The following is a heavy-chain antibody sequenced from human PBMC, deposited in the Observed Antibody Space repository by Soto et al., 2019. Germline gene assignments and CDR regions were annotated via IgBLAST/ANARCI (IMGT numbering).Heavy chain of an antibody. J-gene: IGHJ6*02. V-gene: IGHV4-34*01. CDR1: DGSFTGFH. CDR3: ARGVPFGHYSMDV. CDR2: IKHSGST. Sequence: QVQLQQWGAGLLKPSETLSLTCAVYDGSFTGFHWTWIRRPPGKGLEWIGEIKHSGSTKYNPSLTRRVTISVDTSKNQFSLKLNSVAAADTAVYYYARGVPFGHYSMDVWGQGTTVTVSS. D-gene: IGHD3-3*01.